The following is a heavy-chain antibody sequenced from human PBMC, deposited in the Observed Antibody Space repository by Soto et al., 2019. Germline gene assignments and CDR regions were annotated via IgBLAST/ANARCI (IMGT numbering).Heavy chain of an antibody. CDR1: GGSISSSSYY. CDR2: IYYSGST. V-gene: IGHV4-39*01. D-gene: IGHD3-22*01. Sequence: SETLSLTCTVPGGSISSSSYYWGWIRQPPGKGLEWIGSIYYSGSTYYNPSLKSRVTISVDTSKNQFSLKLSSVTAADTAVYYCARHAVDSYYYDSSGYYGGDWGQGTLVTVP. J-gene: IGHJ4*02. CDR3: ARHAVDSYYYDSSGYYGGD.